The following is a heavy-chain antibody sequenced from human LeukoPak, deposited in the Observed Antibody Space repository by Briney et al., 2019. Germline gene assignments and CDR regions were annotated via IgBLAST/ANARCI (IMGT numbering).Heavy chain of an antibody. CDR3: ARGRQQLVRSRSWNWFDP. Sequence: ETLSLTCAVSGGSFSGYYWSWIRQPPGKGLEWIGEINHSGSTNYNPSLKSRVTISVDTSKNQFSLKLSSVTAADTAVYYCARGRQQLVRSRSWNWFDPWDQGTLVTVYS. CDR1: GGSFSGYY. CDR2: INHSGST. V-gene: IGHV4-34*01. J-gene: IGHJ5*02. D-gene: IGHD6-13*01.